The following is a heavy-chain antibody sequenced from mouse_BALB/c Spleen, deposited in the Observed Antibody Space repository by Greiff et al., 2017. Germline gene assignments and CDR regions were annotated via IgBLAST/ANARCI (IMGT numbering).Heavy chain of an antibody. D-gene: IGHD1-1*01. CDR3: ARGYYGSPWYFDV. Sequence: VKLQESGAELVRPGVSVKISCKLSGYPFTDYAMHWLKQSHATSLEWIGVISTYYGDASYTQKFKGKATMTVDKSSSTAYMELARLTSEDSAIYYCARGYYGSPWYFDVWGAGTTVTVSS. V-gene: IGHV1S137*01. CDR2: ISTYYGDA. J-gene: IGHJ1*01. CDR1: GYPFTDYA.